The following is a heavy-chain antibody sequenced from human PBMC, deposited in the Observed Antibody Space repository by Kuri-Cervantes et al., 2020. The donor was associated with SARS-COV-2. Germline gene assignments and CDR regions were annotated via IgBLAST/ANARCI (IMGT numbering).Heavy chain of an antibody. CDR1: GGSFSGYY. D-gene: IGHD1/OR15-1a*01. V-gene: IGHV4-34*01. J-gene: IGHJ4*02. Sequence: SETLSLTCAVYGGSFSGYYWSWIRQLPGKGLERIGYIYYSGSTYYNPSLKSRVTISVDTSKNQFSRKLSSVTAADTAVYYCARGSVGTTVRDIDYWGQGTLVTVSS. CDR2: IYYSGST. CDR3: ARGSVGTTVRDIDY.